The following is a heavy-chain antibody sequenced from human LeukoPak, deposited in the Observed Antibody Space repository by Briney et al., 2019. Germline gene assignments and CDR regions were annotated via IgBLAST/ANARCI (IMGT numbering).Heavy chain of an antibody. D-gene: IGHD3-3*01. CDR1: GGSISSYY. J-gene: IGHJ4*02. V-gene: IGHV4-59*01. Sequence: SETLSLTCTVSGGSISSYYWSWIRQPPGKGLEWIGYIYYSGSTNYNPSLRSRVTISVDTSKNQFSLKLSSVTAADTAVYYCARGLPQYYDFWSGPYFDYWGQGTLVTVSS. CDR2: IYYSGST. CDR3: ARGLPQYYDFWSGPYFDY.